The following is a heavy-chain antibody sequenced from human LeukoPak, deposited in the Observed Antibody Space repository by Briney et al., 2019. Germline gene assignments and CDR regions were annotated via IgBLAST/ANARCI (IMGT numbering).Heavy chain of an antibody. CDR2: ISGDSGDT. V-gene: IGHV3-43*02. CDR1: GFTFDDYA. CDR3: AKDSGTRWDYYFDN. Sequence: GGSLRLSCAASGFTFDDYAMHWVRQVPGRGLEWVSLISGDSGDTYYADSVKGRFTISRDNSENSLFLQMNSLRNDDTAFYYCAKDSGTRWDYYFDNWGQGTLVTVSS. J-gene: IGHJ4*02. D-gene: IGHD1-26*01.